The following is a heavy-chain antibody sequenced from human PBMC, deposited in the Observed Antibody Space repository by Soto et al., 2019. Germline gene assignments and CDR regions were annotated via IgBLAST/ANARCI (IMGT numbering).Heavy chain of an antibody. J-gene: IGHJ1*01. V-gene: IGHV3-53*01. CDR2: IYSGGST. Sequence: EVQLVESGGGLIQPGGSLRLSCAASGFTVSSNYMSWVRQAPGKGLEWVSVIYSGGSTYYADSVKGRFTISRDNSKNTLYLQTNSLTADATAVYYCARDRVESGYPEYFQHWGQGTLVNVSS. CDR1: GFTVSSNY. D-gene: IGHD3-22*01. CDR3: ARDRVESGYPEYFQH.